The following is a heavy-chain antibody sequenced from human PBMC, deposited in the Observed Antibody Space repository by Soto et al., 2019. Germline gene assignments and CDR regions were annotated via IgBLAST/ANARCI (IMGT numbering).Heavy chain of an antibody. CDR3: GNTQRRGGSDS. J-gene: IGHJ4*02. Sequence: XSLRLFCAASGXHCSKYCMSWVRQAPGKGLEWVANIKDDGGQQYYVDSVKGRFTISRDNAENSLYLHMSSLRVEDTAVYYFGNTQRRGGSDSWGQGTGVTVSS. D-gene: IGHD3-16*01. V-gene: IGHV3-7*03. CDR2: IKDDGGQQ. CDR1: GXHCSKYC.